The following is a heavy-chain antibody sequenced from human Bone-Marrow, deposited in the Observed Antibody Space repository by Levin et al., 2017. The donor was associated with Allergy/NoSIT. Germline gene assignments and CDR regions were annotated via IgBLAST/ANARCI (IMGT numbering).Heavy chain of an antibody. D-gene: IGHD1-14*01. CDR2: IDYSGNT. CDR1: GGSIGRYY. V-gene: IGHV4-59*01. Sequence: SETLSLTCTVSGGSIGRYYWAWIRQSPGRGLEWIGYIDYSGNTDYNPSLNSRVVISLDTSKNQFSLKLTSVTAADTAVYFCARQRRFAHSPSFKWDVIIPGDNRGLFYFDFWGQGALVTVSS. J-gene: IGHJ4*02. CDR3: ARQRRFAHSPSFKWDVIIPGDNRGLFYFDF.